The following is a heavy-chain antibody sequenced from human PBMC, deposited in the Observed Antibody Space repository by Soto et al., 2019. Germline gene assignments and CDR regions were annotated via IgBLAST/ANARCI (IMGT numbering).Heavy chain of an antibody. CDR1: GFTFSTYS. Sequence: GGSLRLSCAASGFTFSTYSMNWVRQAPGKGLEWVASISSSRGYICYADSVKGRFTISRDNAKNSLFLQMDSLRAEDTAVYYCARGRSINTNMDDWGQGTLVIVSS. CDR2: ISSSRGYI. V-gene: IGHV3-21*01. CDR3: ARGRSINTNMDD. J-gene: IGHJ4*02. D-gene: IGHD2-2*01.